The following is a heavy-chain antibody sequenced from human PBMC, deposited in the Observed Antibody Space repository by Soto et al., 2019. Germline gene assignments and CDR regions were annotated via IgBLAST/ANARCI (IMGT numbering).Heavy chain of an antibody. J-gene: IGHJ4*02. Sequence: HPGGSLRLSCAASGFTVSSNYMSWVRQAPGKGLEWVSVIYGGGSTYYADSVKGRFTISRDNSKNTLYLQMNSLRAEDTAVYYCASWIYYDSSGYDYWGQGTLVTVSS. CDR1: GFTVSSNY. V-gene: IGHV3-66*01. CDR2: IYGGGST. CDR3: ASWIYYDSSGYDY. D-gene: IGHD3-22*01.